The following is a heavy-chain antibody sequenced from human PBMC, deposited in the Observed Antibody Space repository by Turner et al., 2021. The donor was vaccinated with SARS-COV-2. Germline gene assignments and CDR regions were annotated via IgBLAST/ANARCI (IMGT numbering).Heavy chain of an antibody. Sequence: EVQLLESGGGLVQPGGSLRLSCTASGFMFNRFGMGWVRQAPGKGLEWVSGIVNSGGETWNADSVKGRFTSSRDNAMNTLYLQMNSLRAEDTAVYYCAKGLGGYCSGGSCYSGIVDYWGQGTLVTVSS. CDR2: IVNSGGET. CDR1: GFMFNRFG. V-gene: IGHV3-23*01. D-gene: IGHD2-15*01. CDR3: AKGLGGYCSGGSCYSGIVDY. J-gene: IGHJ4*02.